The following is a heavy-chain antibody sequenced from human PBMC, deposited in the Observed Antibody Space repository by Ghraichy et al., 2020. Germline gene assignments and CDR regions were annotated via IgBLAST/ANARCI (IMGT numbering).Heavy chain of an antibody. CDR1: GGSFSGYY. CDR3: ARGRNYYDMVWGV. V-gene: IGHV4-34*01. J-gene: IGHJ6*02. CDR2: INHSGST. D-gene: IGHD3-22*01. Sequence: SETLSLTCAVYGGSFSGYYWSWIRQPPGKGLEWIGEINHSGSTNYNPSLKSRVTISVDTSKNQFSLKLSSVTAADTAVYYCARGRNYYDMVWGVWGQGTTVTVSS.